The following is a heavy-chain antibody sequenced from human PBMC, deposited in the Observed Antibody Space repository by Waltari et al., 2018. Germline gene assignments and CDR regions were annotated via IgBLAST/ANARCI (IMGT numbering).Heavy chain of an antibody. CDR1: GYSISSGYY. V-gene: IGHV4-38-2*01. D-gene: IGHD1-26*01. J-gene: IGHJ6*02. CDR2: IYHSGST. CDR3: ARVLSSGSYYPYYYYYGMDV. Sequence: QVQLQESGPGLVKPSETLSLTCAVSGYSISSGYYWGWIRQPPGKGLEWIGSIYHSGSTYYNPSLKSRVTISVDTSKNQFSLKLSSVTAADTAVYYCARVLSSGSYYPYYYYYGMDVWGQGTTVTVSS.